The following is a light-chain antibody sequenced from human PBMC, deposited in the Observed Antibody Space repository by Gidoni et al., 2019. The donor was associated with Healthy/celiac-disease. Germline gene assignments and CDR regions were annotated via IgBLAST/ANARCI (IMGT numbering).Light chain of an antibody. CDR2: AAS. CDR1: QGISSY. V-gene: IGKV1-8*01. CDR3: QQYYSYPRT. J-gene: IGKJ4*01. Sequence: AIRMTTSPSSLSASTGDRVTITCRASQGISSYLAWYQQKPGKAPKLLIYAASTLQSGVPSRFSGSVSGTDFTLTISCLQSEDFATYYCQQYYSYPRTFGGGTKVEIK.